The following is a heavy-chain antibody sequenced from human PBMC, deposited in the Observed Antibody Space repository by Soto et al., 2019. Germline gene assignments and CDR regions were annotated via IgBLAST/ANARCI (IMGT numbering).Heavy chain of an antibody. CDR3: AKGGANRYSSSWPYYGMDV. CDR2: ISGSGGST. CDR1: GFTFSSYA. Sequence: GGSLRLSCAASGFTFSSYAMSWVRQAPGKGLEWVSAISGSGGSTYYADYVKGRFTISRDNSKNTLYLQMNSLRAEDTAVYYCAKGGANRYSSSWPYYGMDVWGQGTTVTVSS. J-gene: IGHJ6*02. V-gene: IGHV3-23*01. D-gene: IGHD6-13*01.